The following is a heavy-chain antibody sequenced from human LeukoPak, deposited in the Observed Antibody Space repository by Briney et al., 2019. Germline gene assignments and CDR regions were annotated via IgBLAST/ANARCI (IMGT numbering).Heavy chain of an antibody. CDR3: ARASCSGGSCYLDY. Sequence: GGYLRLSCAASGFTFSSYSMNWVRQAPGKELEWVSSISSSSSYIYYADSVKGRFTISRDNAKNSLYLQMNSLRAEDTAVYYCARASCSGGSCYLDYWGQGTLVTVSS. CDR2: ISSSSSYI. J-gene: IGHJ4*02. V-gene: IGHV3-21*01. D-gene: IGHD2-15*01. CDR1: GFTFSSYS.